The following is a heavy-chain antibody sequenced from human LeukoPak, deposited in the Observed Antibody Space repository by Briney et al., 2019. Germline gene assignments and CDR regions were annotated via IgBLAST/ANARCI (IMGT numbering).Heavy chain of an antibody. V-gene: IGHV1-2*02. CDR2: INPNSGDT. J-gene: IGHJ6*03. CDR1: GYTFTGYY. Sequence: VASVKVSCKASGYTFTGYYMHWVRQAPGQGLEWMGWINPNSGDTNYAQKFQGRVTMTRDTSNSTAYMELSRLRSDDTAVYSCARGQLAHYYYYYYMDVWGKGTTVTVSS. CDR3: ARGQLAHYYYYYYMDV. D-gene: IGHD6-6*01.